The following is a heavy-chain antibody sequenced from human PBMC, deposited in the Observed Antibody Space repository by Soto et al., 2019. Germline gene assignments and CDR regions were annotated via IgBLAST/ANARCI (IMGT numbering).Heavy chain of an antibody. D-gene: IGHD6-6*01. J-gene: IGHJ6*02. CDR2: IYPGDSDT. Sequence: GESLKISCKGSGYSFTSYWIGWVRQMPGKGLEWMGIIYPGDSDTRYSPSFQGQVTISADKSISTAYLQWSSLKASDTAMYYCARQMYSSSSDYYYYGMDVWGRGTTVTVSS. CDR1: GYSFTSYW. V-gene: IGHV5-51*01. CDR3: ARQMYSSSSDYYYYGMDV.